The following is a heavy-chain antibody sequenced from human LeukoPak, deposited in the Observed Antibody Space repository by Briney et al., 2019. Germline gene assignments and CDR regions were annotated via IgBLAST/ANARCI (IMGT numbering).Heavy chain of an antibody. CDR1: GFTFSSYG. Sequence: GGSLRLSCAASGFTFSSYGMHWVRQAPGRGLEWVAFIRYDGSDKYYADSVKGRFTISRDNSKNTLYLQMNSLRAEDTAVYYCAKGRPYYGSGIDWGQGTLVTVSS. CDR2: IRYDGSDK. CDR3: AKGRPYYGSGID. V-gene: IGHV3-30*02. D-gene: IGHD3-10*01. J-gene: IGHJ4*02.